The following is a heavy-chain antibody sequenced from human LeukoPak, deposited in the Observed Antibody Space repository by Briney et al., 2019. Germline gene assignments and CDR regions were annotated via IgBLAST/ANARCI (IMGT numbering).Heavy chain of an antibody. V-gene: IGHV3-74*01. CDR3: TRDTFGARDS. J-gene: IGHJ4*02. D-gene: IGHD3-10*01. CDR2: INEDGSST. CDR1: GYTFSTYW. Sequence: WWSLTLSCAASGYTFSTYWMHWVRQGPAKGLVWVSRINEDGSSTSYAESVRGRFTISRDNAKNTLYLQMNSLRAEGTAVYYCTRDTFGARDSWGQGTLVTVSS.